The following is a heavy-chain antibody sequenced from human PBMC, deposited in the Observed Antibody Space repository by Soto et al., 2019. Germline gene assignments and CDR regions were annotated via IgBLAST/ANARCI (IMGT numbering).Heavy chain of an antibody. Sequence: SETLSLTCTVSGDSISASSWSWVQQPPGKGLEWIGNIHYNGNTKYNPSLKSRVTMSVDTSKNQFSLKLISVTAADTAKYFCAREGNLGRWLQPLDFWGQGTLVTVSS. CDR3: AREGNLGRWLQPLDF. D-gene: IGHD5-12*01. CDR1: GDSISASS. V-gene: IGHV4-59*01. CDR2: IHYNGNT. J-gene: IGHJ4*02.